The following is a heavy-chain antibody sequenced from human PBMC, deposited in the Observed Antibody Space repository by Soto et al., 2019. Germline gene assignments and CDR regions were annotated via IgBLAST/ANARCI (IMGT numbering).Heavy chain of an antibody. CDR2: ISSDGSNK. CDR1: EFTFSSYA. J-gene: IGHJ4*02. Sequence: GGALILSWVVSEFTFSSYAIHWFRRAPGKGLQWVTVISSDGSNKYYADSVKGRFTISRDNSRNTVNLQMNSLRADDTAVYYCARSLRSIAVAGTGDYWGQGTLVTVS. V-gene: IGHV3-30-3*01. CDR3: ARSLRSIAVAGTGDY. D-gene: IGHD6-19*01.